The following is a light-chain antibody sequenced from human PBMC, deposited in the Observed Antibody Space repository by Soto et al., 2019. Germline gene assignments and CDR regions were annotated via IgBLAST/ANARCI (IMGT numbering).Light chain of an antibody. CDR2: GAS. CDR3: QQYRSWPRT. CDR1: QSVDIN. J-gene: IGKJ1*01. V-gene: IGKV3-15*01. Sequence: EIVLTQSPATLSVSPGERVTLSCRASQSVDINLAWYQQKPGQAPWLLIYGASTRATDMPGRFSGRGAGAEFTLTISSLQSEDFAVYYCQQYRSWPRTFGQGTKVEIK.